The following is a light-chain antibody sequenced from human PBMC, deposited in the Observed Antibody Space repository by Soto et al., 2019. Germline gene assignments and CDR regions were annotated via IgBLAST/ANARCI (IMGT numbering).Light chain of an antibody. CDR1: QSLSYW. J-gene: IGKJ5*01. V-gene: IGKV1-12*01. CDR2: DAS. CDR3: QKANSFPIT. Sequence: DIQMTHSPSSLSASVVYIVTITFRASQSLSYWLASYQQKPGKAPKLLIFDASSLQSGVPSRFSGSGSGTEFTLTISSLQPEDFATYYCQKANSFPITFGQGTRLEIK.